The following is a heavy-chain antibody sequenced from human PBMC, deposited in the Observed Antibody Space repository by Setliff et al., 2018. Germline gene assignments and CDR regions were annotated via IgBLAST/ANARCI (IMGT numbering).Heavy chain of an antibody. D-gene: IGHD6-13*01. V-gene: IGHV1-2*02. CDR3: ARGGGSSSWYDAFDI. J-gene: IGHJ3*02. CDR2: INPNSGGT. Sequence: ASVKVSCKASGYTFTGYYMHWVRQAPAQGLEWMGWINPNSGGTNYAQKFQSRVTMTRDTSISTAYMELIRLRSDDTAVYYCARGGGSSSWYDAFDIWGQGTLVTVSS. CDR1: GYTFTGYY.